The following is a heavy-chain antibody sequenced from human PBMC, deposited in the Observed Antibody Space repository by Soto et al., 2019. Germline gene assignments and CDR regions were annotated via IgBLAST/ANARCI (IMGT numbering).Heavy chain of an antibody. D-gene: IGHD6-13*01. CDR2: IYYSGST. CDR1: GGSISSSSYY. J-gene: IGHJ4*02. Sequence: QLQLQESGPGLVKPSETLSLTCTVSGGSISSSSYYWGWIRQPPGKGLEWIGSIYYSGSTYYNPSLKSRVTISVDTSKNQFSLKLSSVTAADTAVYYCARRRSSSSWNYFDYWGQGTLVTVSS. CDR3: ARRRSSSSWNYFDY. V-gene: IGHV4-39*01.